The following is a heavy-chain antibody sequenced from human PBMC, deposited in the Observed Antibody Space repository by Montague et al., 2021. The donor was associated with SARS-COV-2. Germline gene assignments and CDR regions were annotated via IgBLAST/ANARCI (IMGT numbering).Heavy chain of an antibody. V-gene: IGHV4-59*01. CDR3: ARAQNICFIANCVNYFDL. Sequence: SETLSLTCAVSGGSIRSYYWSWIRQSPGKGLEWIGYVHYTGSTNYNPSLKTRVTLSLDTPKNHFSLRLNSVTVADTAVYYCARAQNICFIANCVNYFDLWGLGALVTVSS. J-gene: IGHJ4*02. CDR2: VHYTGST. D-gene: IGHD1-1*01. CDR1: GGSIRSYY.